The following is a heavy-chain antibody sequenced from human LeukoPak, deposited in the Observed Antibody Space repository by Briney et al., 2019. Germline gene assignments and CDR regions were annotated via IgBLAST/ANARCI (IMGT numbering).Heavy chain of an antibody. Sequence: SETLSLTCGVYCGSFSGYYWSWIRQPPGKGLEWIGEINHSGSTNYNPSLKSRVTISIDTSKDHFFLRLSSVTAADTATYYCARRGDYYFDYWGQGTLVTVSS. V-gene: IGHV4-34*01. D-gene: IGHD3-10*01. J-gene: IGHJ4*02. CDR1: CGSFSGYY. CDR2: INHSGST. CDR3: ARRGDYYFDY.